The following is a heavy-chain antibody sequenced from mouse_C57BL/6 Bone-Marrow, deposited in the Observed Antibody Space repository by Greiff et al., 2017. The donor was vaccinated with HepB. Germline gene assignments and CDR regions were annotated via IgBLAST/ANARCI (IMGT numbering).Heavy chain of an antibody. CDR2: IWTGGGT. Sequence: QVQLKQSGPGLVAPSQSLSITCTVSGFSLTSYAISWVRQPPGKGLEWLGVIWTGGGTNYNSALKSRLSISKDNSKSQVFLKMNSLQTDDTARYYCARNYYGSREGNYFDYWGQGTTLTVSS. CDR3: ARNYYGSREGNYFDY. V-gene: IGHV2-9-1*01. CDR1: GFSLTSYA. D-gene: IGHD1-1*01. J-gene: IGHJ2*01.